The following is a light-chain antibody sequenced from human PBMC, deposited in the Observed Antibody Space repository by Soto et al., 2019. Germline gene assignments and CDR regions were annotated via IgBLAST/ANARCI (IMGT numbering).Light chain of an antibody. Sequence: EIVLTDSPATLSLSRWERATLSCRASQSVSSYLAWYQQKPGQAPRPLIYGASTRATGIPARFSGSGSGTDFTLTISSLEPEDFAVHYCQQYGKLPITFGQGTRLEIK. CDR3: QQYGKLPIT. V-gene: IGKV3-11*01. CDR2: GAS. CDR1: QSVSSY. J-gene: IGKJ5*01.